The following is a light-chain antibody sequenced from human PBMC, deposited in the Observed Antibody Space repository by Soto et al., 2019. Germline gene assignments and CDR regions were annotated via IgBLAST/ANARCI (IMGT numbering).Light chain of an antibody. J-gene: IGKJ1*01. CDR1: QSIGNW. CDR2: KAS. Sequence: DIQMTQSPSTLSASVGDRVTITCRASQSIGNWLAWYQQKPGKAPNLLIYKASNLESEVPSRFSGSGSETEFTLTISSLQPNDFETYYCQQYNWAFGQGTKVEIK. V-gene: IGKV1-5*03. CDR3: QQYNWA.